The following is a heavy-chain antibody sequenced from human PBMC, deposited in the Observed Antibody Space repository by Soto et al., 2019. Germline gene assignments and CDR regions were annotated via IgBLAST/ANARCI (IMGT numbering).Heavy chain of an antibody. CDR2: ISGSGGST. J-gene: IGHJ4*02. CDR1: GFTFSSYA. D-gene: IGHD3-10*01. Sequence: PGGSLRLSCAASGFTFSSYAMSWVRQAPGKGLEWVSAISGSGGSTYYADSVKGRFTISRDNSKNTLYLQMNSLRAEDTAVYYCANAPRGFGEPYYFDYWGQGTLVTVPQ. CDR3: ANAPRGFGEPYYFDY. V-gene: IGHV3-23*01.